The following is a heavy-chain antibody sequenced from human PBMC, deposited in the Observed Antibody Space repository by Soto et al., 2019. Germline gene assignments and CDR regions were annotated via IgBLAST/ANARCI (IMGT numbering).Heavy chain of an antibody. V-gene: IGHV1-18*01. J-gene: IGHJ4*02. CDR2: ISAYNGNT. D-gene: IGHD6-13*01. CDR1: GYTFTSYG. CDR3: ARDAAAGLNDY. Sequence: GASVKVSCKASGYTFTSYGISWVRQAPGQGLEWMGWISAYNGNTKYAQKFQGRVTMTTDTSTSTAYMEVRSLRPDDTAVYYCARDAAAGLNDYWGQGTLVTVSS.